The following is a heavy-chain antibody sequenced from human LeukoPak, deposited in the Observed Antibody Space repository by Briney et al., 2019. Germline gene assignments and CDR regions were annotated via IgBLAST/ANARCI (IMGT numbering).Heavy chain of an antibody. J-gene: IGHJ6*03. Sequence: GGSLRLSCAASGFTFSSYSMNWVRQAPGKGLEWVSYISSSSSTIYYADSVKGRFTIYRDNAKNSLYLQMNSLRAEDTAVYYCARDQTGTGTIYYYYYMDVWGKGTTVTVSS. CDR2: ISSSSSTI. CDR1: GFTFSSYS. D-gene: IGHD1-1*01. CDR3: ARDQTGTGTIYYYYYMDV. V-gene: IGHV3-48*04.